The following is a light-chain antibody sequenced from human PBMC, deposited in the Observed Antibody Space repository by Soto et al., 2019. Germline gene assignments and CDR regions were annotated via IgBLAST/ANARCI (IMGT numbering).Light chain of an antibody. CDR1: QSLVYSDGNTY. J-gene: IGKJ1*01. CDR2: KVS. V-gene: IGKV2-30*01. Sequence: DVVMTQSPLSLPVTLGQPASISCRSSQSLVYSDGNTYLGWFQQRPGQSPRRLIYKVSNRDSGVPERFSGSGSGTDFTLKISRVEAEDVRVYYCLQGAHWPRTFGQGTKVEI. CDR3: LQGAHWPRT.